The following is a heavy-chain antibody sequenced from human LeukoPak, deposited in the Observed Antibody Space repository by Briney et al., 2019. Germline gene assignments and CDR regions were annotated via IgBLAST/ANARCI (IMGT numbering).Heavy chain of an antibody. D-gene: IGHD2-2*01. CDR3: ARDRGYCSSPSCYRILYYYGMDV. CDR1: GFTFSDYY. CDR2: ISSSGSTK. V-gene: IGHV3-11*01. J-gene: IGHJ6*02. Sequence: GGSLRLPCAASGFTFSDYYMSWIRQAPGKGLEWVSYISSSGSTKYYADSVKGRFTISRDNAKNSLYLQMNSLRAEDTAVYYCARDRGYCSSPSCYRILYYYGMDVWGQGTTVTVSS.